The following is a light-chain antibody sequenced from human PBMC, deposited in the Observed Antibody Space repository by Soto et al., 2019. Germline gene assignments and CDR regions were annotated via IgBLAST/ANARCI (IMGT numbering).Light chain of an antibody. CDR1: QSISSW. V-gene: IGKV1-5*03. CDR3: QQYNSYSFT. CDR2: KAS. Sequence: DIQMTQSPSSLSASLGDRVTITCRASQSISSWLAWYQRKPGKAPKLLIYKASSLESGVPSRFSGSGSGTEFTLTISSLQPDDFATYYCQQYNSYSFTFGPGTKVDIK. J-gene: IGKJ3*01.